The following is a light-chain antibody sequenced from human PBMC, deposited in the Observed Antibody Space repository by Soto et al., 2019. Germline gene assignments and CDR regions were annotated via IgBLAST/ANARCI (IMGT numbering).Light chain of an antibody. CDR1: SSDVGAYNY. CDR3: SSYAGSSNWV. V-gene: IGLV2-8*01. CDR2: EVT. J-gene: IGLJ3*02. Sequence: QSVLTQPPSASGSPGQSVTISCTGTSSDVGAYNYVSWYQHNPGKAPKLLIYEVTKRPSGVPDRFSGSKSGNTASLTVSGLLAEDEADYYCSSYAGSSNWVFGGGTKLTV.